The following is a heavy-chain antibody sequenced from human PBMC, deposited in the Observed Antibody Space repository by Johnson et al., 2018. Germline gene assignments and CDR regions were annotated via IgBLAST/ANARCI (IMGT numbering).Heavy chain of an antibody. CDR3: ARGLYQLLSNAPYFDS. V-gene: IGHV4-59*13. D-gene: IGHD2-2*01. CDR2: IYTSGST. CDR1: GGSISFYY. Sequence: VQLLESGPGLVKPSETLSLTCSVSGGSISFYYWNWMRQSPGKGLEWIGNIYTSGSTIYNPSIKSRVTISVDTSKNQFSLKLSSVTAADTAVYYCARGLYQLLSNAPYFDSWGQGTLVTVSS. J-gene: IGHJ4*02.